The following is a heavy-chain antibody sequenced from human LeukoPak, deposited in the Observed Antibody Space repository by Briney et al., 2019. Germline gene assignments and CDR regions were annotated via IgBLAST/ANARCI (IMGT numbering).Heavy chain of an antibody. D-gene: IGHD6-19*01. Sequence: SQTLSLTCTVSGGSISSGSYYWSWIRQPAGKGLEWIGRIYTSGSTNYNPSLKSRVTISVDTSKNQFSLKLSSVTAADTAVYYCAATSIEVAAWYFDLWGRGTLVTVSS. CDR3: AATSIEVAAWYFDL. V-gene: IGHV4-61*02. CDR1: GGSISSGSYY. J-gene: IGHJ2*01. CDR2: IYTSGST.